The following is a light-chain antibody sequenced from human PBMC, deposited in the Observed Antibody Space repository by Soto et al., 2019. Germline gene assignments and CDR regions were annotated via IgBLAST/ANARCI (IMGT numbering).Light chain of an antibody. CDR2: GNS. CDR1: SSNIGAGYD. V-gene: IGLV1-40*01. CDR3: QSYDSSLSGSDV. J-gene: IGLJ1*01. Sequence: QSVLTQPPSVSGAPGQRATISCTGSSSNIGAGYDVHWYQQLPGTAPKLLIYGNSNRPSGVPDRFSGSKSGTSASLAITGLQADDESDYYCQSYDSSLSGSDVFGTGTKLTVL.